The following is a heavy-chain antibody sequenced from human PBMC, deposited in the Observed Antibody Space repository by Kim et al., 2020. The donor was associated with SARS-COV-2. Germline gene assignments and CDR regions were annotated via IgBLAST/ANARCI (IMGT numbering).Heavy chain of an antibody. CDR3: VRGGSIATRPLDS. V-gene: IGHV4-59*01. CDR2: VYYNGNT. D-gene: IGHD6-6*01. J-gene: IGHJ4*02. CDR1: GGSISPYY. Sequence: SETLSLRCSVSGGSISPYYWHWIRQAPGKGLEWIGYVYYNGNTKYHPSLTGRVTISLDTSNNMFSLEMMSVTAADTALYFCVRGGSIATRPLDSWVQGIL.